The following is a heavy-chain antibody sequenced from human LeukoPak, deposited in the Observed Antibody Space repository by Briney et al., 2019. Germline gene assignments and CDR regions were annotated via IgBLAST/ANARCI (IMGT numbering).Heavy chain of an antibody. D-gene: IGHD6-13*01. J-gene: IGHJ4*02. CDR1: GYTFTGYY. V-gene: IGHV1-2*02. Sequence: GASVKVSCKASGYTFTGYYIQWVRQAPGQGLEWMGWINPNSGGTNYAQKFQGRVTMTRDTSISTAYMELSRLRSDDTAVYYCARDIIAAAGTVVRFDYWGQGTLVTVSS. CDR3: ARDIIAAAGTVVRFDY. CDR2: INPNSGGT.